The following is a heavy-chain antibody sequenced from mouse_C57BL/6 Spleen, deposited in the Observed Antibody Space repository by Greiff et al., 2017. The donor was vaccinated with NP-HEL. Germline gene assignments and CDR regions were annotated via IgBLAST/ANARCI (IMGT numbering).Heavy chain of an antibody. J-gene: IGHJ4*01. Sequence: EVKLMESGGGLVKPGGSLKLSCAASGFTFSDYGMHWVRQAPEKGLEWVAYISSGSSTIYYADTVKGRFTISRDNAKNTLFLQMTSLRSEDTAMYYCAISSYDYAMDYWGQGTSVTVSS. CDR3: AISSYDYAMDY. CDR2: ISSGSSTI. D-gene: IGHD1-1*01. V-gene: IGHV5-17*01. CDR1: GFTFSDYG.